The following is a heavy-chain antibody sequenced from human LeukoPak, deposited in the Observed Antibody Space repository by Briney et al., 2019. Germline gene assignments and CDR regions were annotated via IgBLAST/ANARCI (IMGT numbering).Heavy chain of an antibody. CDR3: ARGHFGLDV. CDR1: GFTFSDHY. Sequence: GGSLRLSCAASGFTFSDHYMSWIRQVPGKGLEWVSYISTSGTYTNYADSVKGRFTIYRDNAKNSLYLQMNSLRAEDTAVYYCARGHFGLDVWGQGTTVTVSS. V-gene: IGHV3-11*03. CDR2: ISTSGTYT. J-gene: IGHJ6*02.